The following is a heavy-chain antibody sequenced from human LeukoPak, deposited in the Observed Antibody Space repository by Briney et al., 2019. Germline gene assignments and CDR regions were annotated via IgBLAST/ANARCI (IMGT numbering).Heavy chain of an antibody. CDR3: ARSMGPGHYYVADY. CDR2: ISSGGSNK. Sequence: GGSLRLSCAASGFTFSSYSMNWVRQTPEKGLEWVSYISSGGSNKYYADSVKGRFTISRDNAKNSLFPQMNSLRVEDTAVYYCARSMGPGHYYVADYWGQGTLVTVSS. D-gene: IGHD3-22*01. V-gene: IGHV3-48*01. J-gene: IGHJ4*02. CDR1: GFTFSSYS.